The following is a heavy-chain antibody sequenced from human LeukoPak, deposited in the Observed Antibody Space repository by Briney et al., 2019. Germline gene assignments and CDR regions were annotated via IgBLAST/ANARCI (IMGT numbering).Heavy chain of an antibody. V-gene: IGHV3-21*01. CDR2: ISSSSSYI. J-gene: IGHJ4*02. CDR3: AREDYGGNSFDY. CDR1: GFTFSSYS. Sequence: PGGSLRLSCAASGFTFSSYSMNWVRQAPGKGLEWVSSISSSSSYIYYADSVKGRFTISRDNAKNSLYLQMNSLRAEDTAVYYCAREDYGGNSFDYWGQGTLVTVSS. D-gene: IGHD4-23*01.